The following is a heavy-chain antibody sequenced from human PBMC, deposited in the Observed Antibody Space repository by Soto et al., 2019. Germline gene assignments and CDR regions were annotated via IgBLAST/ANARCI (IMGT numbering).Heavy chain of an antibody. CDR2: IVVGSGNT. V-gene: IGHV1-58*02. CDR3: AADSGYDILTGYPDAFDI. CDR1: GVTFTSSA. J-gene: IGHJ3*02. D-gene: IGHD3-9*01. Sequence: GASVKVSCKSSGVTFTSSAMQCVRQARGQRLEWIGWIVVGSGNTNYAQKFQERVTITRDMSTSTAYMELSSLRSEDTAVYYCAADSGYDILTGYPDAFDIWGQGTMVTVSS.